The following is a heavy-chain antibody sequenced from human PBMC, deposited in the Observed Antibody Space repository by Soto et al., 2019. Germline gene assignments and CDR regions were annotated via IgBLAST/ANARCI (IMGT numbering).Heavy chain of an antibody. Sequence: QVQLVQSWAEVKKPGSSVKVSCKASGGTFSSYAISWVRHAPGQGLEWMGGIIPSFGTANYAQKFQGRVTITADESTSTAYMELSSLRSEDTAVFYWARDSPRFGELYYWGQGTLVTVTS. J-gene: IGHJ4*02. CDR1: GGTFSSYA. V-gene: IGHV1-69*01. CDR3: ARDSPRFGELYY. D-gene: IGHD3-10*01. CDR2: IIPSFGTA.